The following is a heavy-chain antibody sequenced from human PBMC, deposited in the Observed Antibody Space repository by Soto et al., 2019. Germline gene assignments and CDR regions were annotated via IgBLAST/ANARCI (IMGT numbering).Heavy chain of an antibody. Sequence: QVQLVQSGAEVKKPGSSVKVSCKASGGTFSSYAINWVRQAPGQGLEWMGGIIPIFGTANYAQKFRGRVTITADDSPSTDYMELSSLRSEDTAVYYCARRVVVPAASFDYGMDVWGQGTTVTVSS. V-gene: IGHV1-69*01. CDR1: GGTFSSYA. CDR2: IIPIFGTA. J-gene: IGHJ6*02. D-gene: IGHD2-2*01. CDR3: ARRVVVPAASFDYGMDV.